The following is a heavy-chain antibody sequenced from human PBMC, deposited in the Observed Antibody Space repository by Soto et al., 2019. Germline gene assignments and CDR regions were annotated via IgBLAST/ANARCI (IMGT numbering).Heavy chain of an antibody. V-gene: IGHV3-23*01. CDR2: ISGSGGST. Sequence: GGSLRLSCAASGFTFSSYAMSWVRQAPGKGLEWVSAISGSGGSTYYADSLKGRFPISRHNSKNTLYLQMNSLRAEDTAVYYCAKDRPHDPLIWGQGTMVTVSS. J-gene: IGHJ3*02. CDR3: AKDRPHDPLI. CDR1: GFTFSSYA.